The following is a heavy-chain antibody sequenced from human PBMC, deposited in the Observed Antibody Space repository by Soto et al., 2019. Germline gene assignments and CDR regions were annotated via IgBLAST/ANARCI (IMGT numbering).Heavy chain of an antibody. Sequence: GGSLRLSCAASGFTFSSYSMNWVRQAPGKGLEWVSSISSSSSYIYYADSVKGRFTISRDNAKNSLYQQMNILRAEDTAVYYCARVVPGYSYVGAFDIWGQGTMVTVSS. V-gene: IGHV3-21*01. D-gene: IGHD5-18*01. J-gene: IGHJ3*02. CDR2: ISSSSSYI. CDR3: ARVVPGYSYVGAFDI. CDR1: GFTFSSYS.